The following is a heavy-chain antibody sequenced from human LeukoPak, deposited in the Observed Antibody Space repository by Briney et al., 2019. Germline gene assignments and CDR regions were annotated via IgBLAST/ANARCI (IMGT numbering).Heavy chain of an antibody. CDR3: ARDGVPRITMVRGLRFDP. CDR2: INSDGSST. Sequence: TGGSLRLSCAASGFTFSSYWMHWVRQAPGKGLVWVSRINSDGSSTSYADSVKGRFTISRDNAKNTLYLQMNSLRAEDTAVYYCARDGVPRITMVRGLRFDPWGQGTLVTVSS. D-gene: IGHD3-10*01. V-gene: IGHV3-74*01. J-gene: IGHJ5*02. CDR1: GFTFSSYW.